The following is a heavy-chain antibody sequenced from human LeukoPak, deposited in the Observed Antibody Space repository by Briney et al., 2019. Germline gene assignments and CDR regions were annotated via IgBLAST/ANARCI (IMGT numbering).Heavy chain of an antibody. CDR2: ISLDGSNK. CDR1: GFNFSSYG. Sequence: PGRSLRLSCAASGFNFSSYGMHWVRQAPGKGLEWVAVISLDGSNKYHGDSVKGRFTISRDNSKNTLYLQINSLRGEDTAVYYCARDGEDPVVVPAARYGMDVWGQGTTVTVSS. D-gene: IGHD2-2*01. J-gene: IGHJ6*01. V-gene: IGHV3-30*03. CDR3: ARDGEDPVVVPAARYGMDV.